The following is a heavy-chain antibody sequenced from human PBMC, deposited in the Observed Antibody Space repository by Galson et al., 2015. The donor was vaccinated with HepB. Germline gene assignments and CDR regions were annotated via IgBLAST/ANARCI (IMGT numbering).Heavy chain of an antibody. CDR3: ATDSAGARYYYDSSGLN. D-gene: IGHD3-22*01. CDR1: GYTLTDLS. J-gene: IGHJ4*02. CDR2: FDPEDGET. Sequence: SVKVSCKVSGYTLTDLSMHWVRQAPGKGLEWMGGFDPEDGETIYAQKFQGRVTMTEDTSTDTAYMELSSLRSEDTAVYYCATDSAGARYYYDSSGLNWGQGTLVTVSS. V-gene: IGHV1-24*01.